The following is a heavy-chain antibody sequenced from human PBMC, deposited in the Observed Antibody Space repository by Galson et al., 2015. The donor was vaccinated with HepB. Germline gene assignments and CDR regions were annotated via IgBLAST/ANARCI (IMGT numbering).Heavy chain of an antibody. CDR3: ARGAYSGRSNYFDY. CDR1: GYTFSNYY. V-gene: IGHV1-46*01. CDR2: INPRGDRT. J-gene: IGHJ4*02. Sequence: SVKVSCKASGYTFSNYYMHWVRQAPGQGLEWMGVINPRGDRTSYAQKFQGRLSMTRDTSTTTLYLELSSLRSEDTAVYYCARGAYSGRSNYFDYWGREPWSPSP. D-gene: IGHD1-26*01.